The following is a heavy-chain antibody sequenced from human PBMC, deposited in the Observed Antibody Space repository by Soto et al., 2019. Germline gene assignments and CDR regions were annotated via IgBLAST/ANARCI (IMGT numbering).Heavy chain of an antibody. V-gene: IGHV5-10-1*01. D-gene: IGHD2-2*01. Sequence: GESLKISCKGSGYSFTSYWISWVRQMPRKGLEWMGRIDPSDSYTNYSPSFQGHVTISADKSISTAYLQWSSLKASDTAMYYCARADIVVVPAGGWFDPWGQGTLVTVSS. CDR2: IDPSDSYT. CDR1: GYSFTSYW. CDR3: ARADIVVVPAGGWFDP. J-gene: IGHJ5*02.